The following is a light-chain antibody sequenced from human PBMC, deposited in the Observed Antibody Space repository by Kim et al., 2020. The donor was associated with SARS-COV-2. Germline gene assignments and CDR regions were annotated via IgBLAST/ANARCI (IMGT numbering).Light chain of an antibody. CDR1: QSISSY. V-gene: IGKV1-39*01. Sequence: DIQMTQSPSSLSASVGDRVTITCRASQSISSYLNWYQQKPGEAPRLLIYAASSLQSGVPSRFGGSGSGTDFTLTISSLQPEDFATYYCQQTYRAPLTFGPGTKVDIK. J-gene: IGKJ3*01. CDR2: AAS. CDR3: QQTYRAPLT.